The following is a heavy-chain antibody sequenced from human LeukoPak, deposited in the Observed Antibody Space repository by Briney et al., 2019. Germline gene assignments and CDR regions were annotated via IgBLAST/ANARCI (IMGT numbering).Heavy chain of an antibody. CDR3: ARSKELRKRFDY. J-gene: IGHJ4*02. CDR1: GGSISSYY. V-gene: IGHV4-59*08. CDR2: IYYSGST. Sequence: SETLSLTCTVSGGSISSYYWSWIRQPPGKGLEWIGYIYYSGSTNYNPSLKSRVTISVDTSKNQFSLKLSSVTAADTAVYYCARSKELRKRFDYWGQGTLVTVSS. D-gene: IGHD1-26*01.